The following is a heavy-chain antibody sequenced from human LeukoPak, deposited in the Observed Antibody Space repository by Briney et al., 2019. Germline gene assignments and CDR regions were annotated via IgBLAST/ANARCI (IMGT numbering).Heavy chain of an antibody. CDR3: ARAGAYGDYDLLYFGY. Sequence: GGSLRLSCAASGFTFSSYWMHWVRQAPGKGLVWVSRINSDGSSTSYADSVKGRFTISRDNAKNTLYLQMNSLRAEDTAVYYCARAGAYGDYDLLYFGYWGQGTLVTVSS. CDR2: INSDGSST. V-gene: IGHV3-74*01. D-gene: IGHD4-17*01. J-gene: IGHJ4*02. CDR1: GFTFSSYW.